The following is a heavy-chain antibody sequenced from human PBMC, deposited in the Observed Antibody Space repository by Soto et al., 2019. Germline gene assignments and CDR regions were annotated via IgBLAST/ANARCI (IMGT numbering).Heavy chain of an antibody. CDR1: GGIFSTYA. CDR2: IMPLFGTP. Sequence: QVQLVQSGAEVKKPGSSVKVSCKASGGIFSTYAISWLRQAPGQGLEWMGGIMPLFGTPNYAQRFQGRVTITAYESTSTAYMELSRLRSEDTAVYYCARDRDDYGSGNYYNRIDFWGQGTLVTVSS. D-gene: IGHD3-10*01. J-gene: IGHJ4*02. CDR3: ARDRDDYGSGNYYNRIDF. V-gene: IGHV1-69*01.